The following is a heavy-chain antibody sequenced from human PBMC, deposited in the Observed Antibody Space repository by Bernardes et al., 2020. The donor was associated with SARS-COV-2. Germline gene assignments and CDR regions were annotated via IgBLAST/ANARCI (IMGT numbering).Heavy chain of an antibody. D-gene: IGHD1-7*01. V-gene: IGHV4-39*01. J-gene: IGHJ4*02. CDR2: IYYSGSI. CDR1: GVSMPRSSYY. CDR3: ASSPYNWNYHFDY. Sequence: SETLSLTCTVSGVSMPRSSYYWGSIRQPPGKGLEWIVTIYYSGSIYYSPSLKSRITLSVDPSRNQFSLRLKSVTAADTAMYYCASSPYNWNYHFDYWGQGTLAAVTS.